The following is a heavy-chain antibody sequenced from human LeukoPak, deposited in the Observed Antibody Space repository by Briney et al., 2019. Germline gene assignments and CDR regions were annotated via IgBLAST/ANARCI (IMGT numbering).Heavy chain of an antibody. CDR3: AREYYYDSSGYYPFDY. CDR2: IYYSGST. CDR1: GGSISSYY. V-gene: IGHV4-59*01. J-gene: IGHJ4*02. Sequence: PSETLPLTCTVSGGSISSYYWSWIRQPPGKGLEWIGYIYYSGSTNYNPSLKSRVTISVDTSKNQFSLKLSSVTAADTAVYYCAREYYYDSSGYYPFDYWGQGTLVTVSS. D-gene: IGHD3-22*01.